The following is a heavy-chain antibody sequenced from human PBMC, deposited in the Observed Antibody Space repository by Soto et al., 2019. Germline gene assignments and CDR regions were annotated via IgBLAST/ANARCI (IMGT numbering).Heavy chain of an antibody. J-gene: IGHJ5*02. CDR2: ISSNGGST. D-gene: IGHD3-16*02. V-gene: IGHV3-64D*08. CDR1: GFTFSSYA. CDR3: VKGFISLAISPT. Sequence: LSCSASGFTFSSYAMHWVRQAPGKGLEYVSAISSNGGSTYYADSVKGRFTISRDNSKNTLYLQMSSLRAEDTAVYYCVKGFISLAISPTWGQGTLVTVSS.